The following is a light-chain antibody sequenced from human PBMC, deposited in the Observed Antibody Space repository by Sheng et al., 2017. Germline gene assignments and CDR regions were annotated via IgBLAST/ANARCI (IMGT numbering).Light chain of an antibody. Sequence: SYELTQPPSVSVSPGQTASITCSGERLENKFASWYQQRPGQSPVVVIYEDKRRPSGIPERFSGSNSGDTATLTISGTQAMDEADYYCQAWDSSTGVFGTGTKVTVL. V-gene: IGLV3-1*01. CDR3: QAWDSSTGV. J-gene: IGLJ1*01. CDR1: RLENKF. CDR2: EDK.